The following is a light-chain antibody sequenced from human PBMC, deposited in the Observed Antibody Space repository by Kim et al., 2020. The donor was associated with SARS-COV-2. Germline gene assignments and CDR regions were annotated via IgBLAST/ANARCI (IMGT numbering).Light chain of an antibody. V-gene: IGLV7-46*01. CDR2: DTT. J-gene: IGLJ1*01. CDR1: TGVVTSGLY. CDR3: LLSYNGARV. Sequence: QAVVTQEPSLTVSPGGTVTLTCGSSTGVVTSGLYPYWFQQKSGQAPRTLIYDTTNKQSWTPARFSGSLLGDKAALTLSGAQPEDEADYYCLLSYNGARVFGTGTKVTVL.